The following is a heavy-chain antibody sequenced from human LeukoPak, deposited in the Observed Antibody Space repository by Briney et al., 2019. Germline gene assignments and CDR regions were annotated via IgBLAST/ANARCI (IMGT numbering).Heavy chain of an antibody. V-gene: IGHV4-34*01. D-gene: IGHD5-12*01. J-gene: IGHJ5*02. CDR2: ITHRGST. CDR3: ARYDIVATNWFDP. Sequence: SETLSLTCAVYGGSFSGYYWSWIRQPPGKGLEWIGEITHRGSTNYNPSLKSRVTISVDTSKNQFSLKLNSVTAADTAVYYCARYDIVATNWFDPWGQGTLVTVSS. CDR1: GGSFSGYY.